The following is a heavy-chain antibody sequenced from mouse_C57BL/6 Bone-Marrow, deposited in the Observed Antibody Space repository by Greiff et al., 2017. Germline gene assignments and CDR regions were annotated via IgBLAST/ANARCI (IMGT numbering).Heavy chain of an antibody. CDR1: GYTFTSYD. CDR2: IYPRDGST. J-gene: IGHJ2*01. Sequence: QVQLQQSGPELVKPGASVKLSCKASGYTFTSYDINWVKQRPGQGLEWIGWIYPRDGSTKYNEKFKGKATLTVDTSSRPAYMELHILTSPDSAVYFCARTDYYGSPFYFGYWGQGTTLTVSS. V-gene: IGHV1-85*01. CDR3: ARTDYYGSPFYFGY. D-gene: IGHD1-1*01.